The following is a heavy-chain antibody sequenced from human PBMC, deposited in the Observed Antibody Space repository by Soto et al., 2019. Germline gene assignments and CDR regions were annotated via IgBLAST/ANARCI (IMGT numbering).Heavy chain of an antibody. J-gene: IGHJ6*02. V-gene: IGHV1-46*01. Sequence: ASVKVSCKASGYTFTSYYMHWVRQAPGQGLEWMGIINPSGGSTSYAQKFQGRVTMTRDTSTSTVYMELSSLRSEDTAVYYCARDGGRKLVFEHYYYGMDVWGQGTTVTVSS. CDR2: INPSGGST. CDR3: ARDGGRKLVFEHYYYGMDV. CDR1: GYTFTSYY. D-gene: IGHD6-13*01.